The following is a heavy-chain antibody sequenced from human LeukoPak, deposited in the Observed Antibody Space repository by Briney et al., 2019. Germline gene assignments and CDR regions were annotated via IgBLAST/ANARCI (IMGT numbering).Heavy chain of an antibody. D-gene: IGHD2/OR15-2a*01. CDR3: AKGGSTFLDL. CDR1: GFTFSSYA. V-gene: IGHV3-23*01. J-gene: IGHJ5*02. Sequence: GGSLRLSCAASGFTFSSYAMTWVRQAPGKGLEWVSPISDSGGNTYYADSVKGRFTISRDNSKNTLYLHMSSLRAEDTAVYYCAKGGSTFLDLWGQGTLVTVSS. CDR2: ISDSGGNT.